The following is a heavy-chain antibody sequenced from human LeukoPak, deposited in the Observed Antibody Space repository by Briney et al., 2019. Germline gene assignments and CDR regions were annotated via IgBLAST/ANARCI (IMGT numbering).Heavy chain of an antibody. Sequence: GGSLRLSCAASGFTLRSYGMSWVRQAPRKGLEWVSAITSGYSTYYADSVKGRFTISRDNSENTLYLQMNSLRAEDTAVYYCAKDQPPTNWGQGTLVTVSS. V-gene: IGHV3-23*01. CDR3: AKDQPPTN. J-gene: IGHJ4*02. CDR2: ITSGYST. D-gene: IGHD5-12*01. CDR1: GFTLRSYG.